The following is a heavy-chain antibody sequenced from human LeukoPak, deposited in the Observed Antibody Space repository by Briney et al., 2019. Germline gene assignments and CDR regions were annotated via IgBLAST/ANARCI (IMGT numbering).Heavy chain of an antibody. V-gene: IGHV3-23*01. CDR2: ISGSGGST. CDR1: GFTFSSYA. CDR3: AREGGLLPHAFDI. D-gene: IGHD2-15*01. J-gene: IGHJ3*02. Sequence: GSLRLSCAASGFTFSSYAMSWVRQAPGKGLEWVSVISGSGGSTYYADSVKGRFTISRDNSKNTLYLQMNSLRAEDTAVYYCAREGGLLPHAFDIWGQGTMVTVSS.